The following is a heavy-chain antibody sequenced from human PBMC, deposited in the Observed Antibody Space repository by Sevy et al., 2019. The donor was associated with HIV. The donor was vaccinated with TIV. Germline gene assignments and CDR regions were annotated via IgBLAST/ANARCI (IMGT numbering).Heavy chain of an antibody. V-gene: IGHV3-20*04. J-gene: IGHJ4*01. CDR3: ARDRTPVTTYXDX. CDR2: INWSSAST. CDR1: GFTFDDYG. D-gene: IGHD4-17*01. Sequence: GGSPRLSCAVSGFTFDDYGMSWVRQAPGKGLEWVLGINWSSASTXYADSVKGRFTISRDNAKNSLYLQMNSLRAEDTAFYYCARDRTPVTTYXDXXGXXTLVTVSS.